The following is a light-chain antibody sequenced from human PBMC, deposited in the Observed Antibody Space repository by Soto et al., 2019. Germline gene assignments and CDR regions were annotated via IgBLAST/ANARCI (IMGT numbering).Light chain of an antibody. CDR1: SSDVGGYNY. J-gene: IGLJ2*01. V-gene: IGLV2-14*01. CDR3: SSYTSSSTRV. CDR2: DVS. Sequence: QSALTQPASVSGSPGQSITISCIGTSSDVGGYNYVSWYQQHPGKAPKLMIYDVSNRPSGVSKRFSGSKSGNTASLTISGLQPEDEADYYCSSYTSSSTRVFGGGTKLTVL.